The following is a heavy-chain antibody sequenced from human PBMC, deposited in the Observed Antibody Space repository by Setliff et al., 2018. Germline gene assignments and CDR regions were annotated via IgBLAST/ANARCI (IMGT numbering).Heavy chain of an antibody. J-gene: IGHJ4*02. CDR3: ASRATYYNFWSGYYLY. Sequence: KPSETLSLTCTVSGGSISSSSYYWGWIRQPPGKGPEWIGSIYYSGSTYYNPSLKSRVTISVDTSKNQFSLKLSSVTAADTAVYYCASRATYYNFWSGYYLYWGQGTLVTVSS. CDR1: GGSISSSSYY. CDR2: IYYSGST. D-gene: IGHD3-3*01. V-gene: IGHV4-39*07.